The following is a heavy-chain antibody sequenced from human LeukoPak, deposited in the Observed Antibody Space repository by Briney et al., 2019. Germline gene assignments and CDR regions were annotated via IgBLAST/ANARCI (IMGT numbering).Heavy chain of an antibody. Sequence: GGSLRLSCAASGSTFSSYDMHWVRQAPGKGLEWVAVISYDGSNRDYVDSVKGRFTISRDNSKNTLYLQLNSLRAEDTAVYYCATVTPGSGWSPTHPPNYWGQGTLVTVSS. V-gene: IGHV3-30*03. CDR2: ISYDGSNR. J-gene: IGHJ4*02. D-gene: IGHD6-19*01. CDR3: ATVTPGSGWSPTHPPNY. CDR1: GSTFSSYD.